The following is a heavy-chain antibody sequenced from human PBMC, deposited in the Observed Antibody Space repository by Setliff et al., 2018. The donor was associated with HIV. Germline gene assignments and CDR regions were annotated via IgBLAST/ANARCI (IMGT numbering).Heavy chain of an antibody. CDR2: ISAYNGNT. CDR1: GYTFTDYG. J-gene: IGHJ6*03. Sequence: ASVKVSCKASGYTFTDYGISWVRQAPGQGLEWMGWISAYNGNTNYAQKFQGRVTMTTDTSTSTAYMELRSLRSDDTAVYYCARRTIDYYYMDVWGKGTTVTVSS. V-gene: IGHV1-18*01. CDR3: ARRTIDYYYMDV.